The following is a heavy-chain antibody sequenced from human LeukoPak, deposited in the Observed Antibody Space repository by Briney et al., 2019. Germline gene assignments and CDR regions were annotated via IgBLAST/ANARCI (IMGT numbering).Heavy chain of an antibody. J-gene: IGHJ3*02. CDR1: GFTFSSYG. CDR3: AKEAATDSDAFDI. D-gene: IGHD6-25*01. V-gene: IGHV3-30*18. Sequence: GGSLRLSCAASGFTFSSYGMHWVRQAPGKGLEWVAVISYDGSNKYYADSVKGRFTISRDNSKNTLYLQMNSLRAEDTALFYCAKEAATDSDAFDIWGQGTMVTVSS. CDR2: ISYDGSNK.